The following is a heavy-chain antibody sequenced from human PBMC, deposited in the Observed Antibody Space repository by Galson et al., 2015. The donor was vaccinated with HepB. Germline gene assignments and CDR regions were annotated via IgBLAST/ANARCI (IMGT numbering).Heavy chain of an antibody. Sequence: QSGAEVTKPGESLRISCTGSGYSFTSYWISWVRQMPGKGLEWMGRIDPSDSYTNYSPSFQGHVTISADKSISTAYLQWSSLKASDTAMYYCARYAREQSGIAAAGQSGYFDLWGRGTLVTVSS. D-gene: IGHD6-13*01. J-gene: IGHJ2*01. V-gene: IGHV5-10-1*01. CDR1: GYSFTSYW. CDR3: ARYAREQSGIAAAGQSGYFDL. CDR2: IDPSDSYT.